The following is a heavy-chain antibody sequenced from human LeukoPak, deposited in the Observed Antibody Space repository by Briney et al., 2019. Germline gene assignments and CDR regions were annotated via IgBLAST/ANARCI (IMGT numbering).Heavy chain of an antibody. J-gene: IGHJ4*02. CDR3: ARPGYSSGWYGY. D-gene: IGHD6-19*01. CDR1: GGSFSGYY. CDR2: INHSGST. V-gene: IGHV4-34*01. Sequence: PSETLSLTCAVYGGSFSGYYWSWIRQPPGKGLEWIGEINHSGSTNYNPSLKSRATISVDTSKNQFPLKLSSVTAADTAVYYCARPGYSSGWYGYWGQGTLVTVSS.